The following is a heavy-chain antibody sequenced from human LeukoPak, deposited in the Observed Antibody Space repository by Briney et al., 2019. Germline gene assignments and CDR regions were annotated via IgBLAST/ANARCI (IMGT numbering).Heavy chain of an antibody. V-gene: IGHV3-33*01. J-gene: IGHJ4*02. Sequence: PGKSLRLSCVASGFTFNTYGMHWVRQAPGKGLEWVAVIWYDGSKKFYADSVNGRFTISRDDSKNTLYSQMSGLRADDTAIYYCASAYSAGWFTYWGQGTPVTVSS. CDR3: ASAYSAGWFTY. CDR2: IWYDGSKK. CDR1: GFTFNTYG. D-gene: IGHD3-16*01.